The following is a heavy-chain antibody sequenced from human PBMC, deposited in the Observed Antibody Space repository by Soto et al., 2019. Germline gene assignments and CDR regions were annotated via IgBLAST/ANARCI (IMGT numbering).Heavy chain of an antibody. CDR3: TRAVGYCSSTSCYTQYYFDY. J-gene: IGHJ4*02. CDR2: ISSSGSTI. CDR1: GFTFSDYY. V-gene: IGHV3-11*01. D-gene: IGHD2-2*02. Sequence: QVQLVESGGGLVKPGGSLRLSCAASGFTFSDYYMSWIRQAPGKGLEWVSYISSSGSTIYYADSVKGRFTISRDNAKNSLYLQMNSLRAEDTAVYYSTRAVGYCSSTSCYTQYYFDYWGQGTLVTVSS.